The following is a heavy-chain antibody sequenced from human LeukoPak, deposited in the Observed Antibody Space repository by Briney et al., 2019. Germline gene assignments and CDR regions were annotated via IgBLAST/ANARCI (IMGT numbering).Heavy chain of an antibody. V-gene: IGHV1-69*01. CDR2: IIPLFGTA. J-gene: IGHJ6*03. D-gene: IGHD3-3*01. CDR1: GGTFTSYA. Sequence: SVKVSCKASGGTFTSYAISWVRQAPGHGLEWMGGIIPLFGTAHYAQKFPGRDTLTADESTSTAYMELSSLRSEDTAVYYCASRAFFGVFTDYYYYMDVWGKGTTVTVSS. CDR3: ASRAFFGVFTDYYYYMDV.